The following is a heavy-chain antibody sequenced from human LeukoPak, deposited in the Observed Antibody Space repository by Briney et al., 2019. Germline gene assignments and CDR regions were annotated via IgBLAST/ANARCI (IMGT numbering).Heavy chain of an antibody. J-gene: IGHJ2*01. CDR3: AKVSQKYGDYGDWYFDL. D-gene: IGHD4-17*01. Sequence: GGSLRLSCAASGFTFSSYAMSWVRQAPGKGLEWVSAISGSGGSTYYADSVKGRFTISRDNSKNTLYLQMNSLRAEDTAVYYCAKVSQKYGDYGDWYFDLWGRGTLVTVSS. CDR2: ISGSGGST. CDR1: GFTFSSYA. V-gene: IGHV3-23*01.